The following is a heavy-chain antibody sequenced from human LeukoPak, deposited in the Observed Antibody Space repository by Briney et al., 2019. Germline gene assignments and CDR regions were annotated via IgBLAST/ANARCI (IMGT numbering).Heavy chain of an antibody. CDR1: GGSFSGYY. V-gene: IGHV4-34*01. D-gene: IGHD6-19*01. Sequence: SETLSLTCAVYGGSFSGYYWSWIRQPPGKGLEWIGEINHSGSTNYNPSLKSRVTISVDTSKNQLSLKLSSVSAADTAVYYCARKVPWYSSGWYHYYYYMDVWGKGTTVTISS. J-gene: IGHJ6*03. CDR3: ARKVPWYSSGWYHYYYYMDV. CDR2: INHSGST.